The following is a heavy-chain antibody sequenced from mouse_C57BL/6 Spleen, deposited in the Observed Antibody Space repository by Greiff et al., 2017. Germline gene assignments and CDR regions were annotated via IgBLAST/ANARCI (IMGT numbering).Heavy chain of an antibody. CDR1: GYTFTDYE. V-gene: IGHV1-15*01. Sequence: VQLQQSGAELVRPGASVTLSCKASGYTFTDYEMHWVKQTPVHGLEWIGAIDPETGGTAYNQKFKGKAILTADKSSSTAYMELRSLTSEDSAVYYCPITTAAEEDAMDYWGQGTSVTVSS. CDR2: IDPETGGT. CDR3: PITTAAEEDAMDY. J-gene: IGHJ4*01. D-gene: IGHD1-2*01.